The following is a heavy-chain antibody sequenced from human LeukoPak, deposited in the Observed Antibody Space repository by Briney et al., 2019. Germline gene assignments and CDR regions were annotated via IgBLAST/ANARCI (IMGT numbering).Heavy chain of an antibody. CDR3: ARAFNDYVWGSYRYYFDY. V-gene: IGHV4-39*01. CDR2: IYYSGST. D-gene: IGHD3-16*02. J-gene: IGHJ4*02. CDR1: GGSISSSGDY. Sequence: SETLSLTCTVSGGSISSSGDYWGWIRQPPGKGLEWIGSIYYSGSTYYNPSLKSRVTISVDTSKNQFSLKLSSVTAADTAVYFCARAFNDYVWGSYRYYFDYWGQGTLVTVSS.